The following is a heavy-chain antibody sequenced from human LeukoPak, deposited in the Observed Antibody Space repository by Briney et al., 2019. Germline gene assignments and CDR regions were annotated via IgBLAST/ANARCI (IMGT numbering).Heavy chain of an antibody. J-gene: IGHJ4*02. Sequence: GGSLRLSCAASGFTFSSYEMNWVRQAPGKGLQWVSDISSSGTTIYYADSVKGRFTISRVNAKNSLYLQMNSLRAEDTAVYYCARKYCSTTSCLFDNWGQGTLVTVSS. CDR2: ISSSGTTI. V-gene: IGHV3-48*03. CDR3: ARKYCSTTSCLFDN. CDR1: GFTFSSYE. D-gene: IGHD2-2*01.